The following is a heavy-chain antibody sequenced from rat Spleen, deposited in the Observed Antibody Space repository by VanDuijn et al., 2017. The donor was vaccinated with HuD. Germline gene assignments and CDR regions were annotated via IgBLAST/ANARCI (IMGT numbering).Heavy chain of an antibody. V-gene: IGHV5-20*01. CDR1: GFTFSDYY. D-gene: IGHD1-11*01. CDR3: TRGGNYALDA. Sequence: EVQLVESDGGLVQPGRSLKLSCAASGFTFSDYYMAWVRQAPTKGLEWVASISYDGTTTYYRDSVKGRFTMSRDIAQNTLYLQMNSLRSEDTATYYCTRGGNYALDAWGQGASVTVSS. CDR2: ISYDGTTT. J-gene: IGHJ4*01.